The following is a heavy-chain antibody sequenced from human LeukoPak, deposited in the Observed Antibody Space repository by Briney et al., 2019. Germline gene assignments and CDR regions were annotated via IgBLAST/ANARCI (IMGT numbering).Heavy chain of an antibody. Sequence: GGSLRLSCAASGFTFSSYAMSWVRQAPGKGLEWVSAISGSGGSTYYADSVKGRFTISRDNSKNTLYLQMNSLRAEDTAVYYCAGVKVAGTRSFDYWGQGTLAAVSS. D-gene: IGHD6-19*01. J-gene: IGHJ4*02. CDR1: GFTFSSYA. CDR2: ISGSGGST. V-gene: IGHV3-23*01. CDR3: AGVKVAGTRSFDY.